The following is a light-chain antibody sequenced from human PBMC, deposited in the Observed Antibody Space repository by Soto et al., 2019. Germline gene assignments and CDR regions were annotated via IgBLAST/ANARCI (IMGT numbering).Light chain of an antibody. CDR2: NVS. CDR3: SSYTTSSTAV. Sequence: SVLTQPASVSGSPGQSITISCTGTSSDVGGYNYVSWYQQHPGKAPKLMIYNVSYRPSGVSDRFSGSKSGNTASLTISGLQAEDEADYYCSSYTTSSTAVFGGGTKLTVL. J-gene: IGLJ2*01. CDR1: SSDVGGYNY. V-gene: IGLV2-14*01.